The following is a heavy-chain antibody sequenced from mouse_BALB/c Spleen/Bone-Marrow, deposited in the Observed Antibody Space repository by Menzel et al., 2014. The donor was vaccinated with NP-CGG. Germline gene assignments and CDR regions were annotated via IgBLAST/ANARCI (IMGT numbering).Heavy chain of an antibody. Sequence: DVQLQESGAELVKPGASVKLSCTASGFNIKNTYIHWVKQRPEQGLEWIGRIDPANVNTKYDPKFQGKATITADTSSNTAYLRLSSLTSEDTAVYYCATYYYGSSLFAYWGQGTLVAVSA. J-gene: IGHJ3*01. D-gene: IGHD1-1*01. CDR2: IDPANVNT. V-gene: IGHV14-3*02. CDR3: ATYYYGSSLFAY. CDR1: GFNIKNTY.